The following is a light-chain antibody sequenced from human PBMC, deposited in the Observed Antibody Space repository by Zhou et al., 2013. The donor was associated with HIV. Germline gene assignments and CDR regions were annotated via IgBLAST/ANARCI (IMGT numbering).Light chain of an antibody. CDR3: QQLSSYPYT. V-gene: IGKV1-9*01. CDR1: QGISSY. J-gene: IGKJ2*01. CDR2: AAS. Sequence: DIQLTQSPSFLSASVGDRVIITCRASQGISSYLAWYQQKPGKAPKLLIYAASTLQSGVPSRFSGSGSGTEFTLTISSLQPEDFATYCCQQLSSYPYTFGQGTKLEIK.